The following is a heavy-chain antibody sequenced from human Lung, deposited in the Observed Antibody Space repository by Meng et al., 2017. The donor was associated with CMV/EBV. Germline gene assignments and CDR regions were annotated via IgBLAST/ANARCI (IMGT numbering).Heavy chain of an antibody. CDR3: ARGKQDAWEILAY. CDR1: GVSISSNIR. Sequence: QGQLQESGPGLVKPSGTLSLTCGVSGVSISSNIRWTWVRQPPGKGLEWIGDIDDSGSTNYNPSLNSRISISLDKSKNHFSLKVNSVTAADTAVYYCARGKQDAWEILAYWGQGALVTVSS. D-gene: IGHD1-26*01. CDR2: IDDSGST. V-gene: IGHV4-4*02. J-gene: IGHJ4*02.